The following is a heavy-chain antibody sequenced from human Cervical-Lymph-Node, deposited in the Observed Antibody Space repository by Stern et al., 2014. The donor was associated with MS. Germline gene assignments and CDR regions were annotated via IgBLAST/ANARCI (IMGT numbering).Heavy chain of an antibody. CDR2: IFSNCEK. CDR3: ARIRGATIFGVVIPQARYYYGMDV. V-gene: IGHV2-26*01. CDR1: GFSLSNARMG. D-gene: IGHD3-3*01. Sequence: QVTLRESGPVLVKPTETLTLTCTVSGFSLSNARMGVSWIRQPPGKALEWLAHIFSNCEKSYSTSMKSRLTISKDTSKSQVVLTMTNMDPVDTATYYCARIRGATIFGVVIPQARYYYGMDVWGQGTTVTVSS. J-gene: IGHJ6*02.